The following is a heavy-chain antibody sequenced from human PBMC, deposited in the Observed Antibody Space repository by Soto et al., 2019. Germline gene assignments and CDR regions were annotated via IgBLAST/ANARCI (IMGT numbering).Heavy chain of an antibody. D-gene: IGHD2-2*01. CDR3: ARAIVVVPAAHFDY. J-gene: IGHJ4*02. Sequence: GGSLRLSCAASGFTFSSYSMSWVRQAPGKGLEWVSYISSSSSTIYYADSVKGRFTISRDNAKNSLYLQMNSLRAEDTAVYYCARAIVVVPAAHFDYWGQGTLVTVSS. V-gene: IGHV3-48*01. CDR2: ISSSSSTI. CDR1: GFTFSSYS.